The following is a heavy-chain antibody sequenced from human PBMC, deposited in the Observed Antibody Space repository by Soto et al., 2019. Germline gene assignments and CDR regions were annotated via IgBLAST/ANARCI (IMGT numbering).Heavy chain of an antibody. CDR2: ISGSGGST. J-gene: IGHJ3*02. Sequence: GGSLRLSCAASGFTFSSYAMSWVRQAPGKGLEWVSAISGSGGSTYYADSVKGRFTISRDNSKNTLYLQMNSLRAEDTAVYYCARTMIVVVTHDAFDIWGQGTMVTVSS. V-gene: IGHV3-23*01. D-gene: IGHD3-22*01. CDR1: GFTFSSYA. CDR3: ARTMIVVVTHDAFDI.